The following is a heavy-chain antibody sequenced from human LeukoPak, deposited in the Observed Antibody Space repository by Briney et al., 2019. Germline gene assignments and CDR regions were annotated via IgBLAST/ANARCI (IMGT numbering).Heavy chain of an antibody. J-gene: IGHJ3*02. CDR2: IYYRGST. CDR3: ARHEAAYCGGDCYLRAFDI. D-gene: IGHD2-21*02. V-gene: IGHV4-39*01. Sequence: SETLSLTCTVSGGSISSSSYYWGWIRQPPGKGLEWIGTIYYRGSTYYNPSLKSRVTISVDMSKKQFSLKLSSVTAADTAVYYCARHEAAYCGGDCYLRAFDIWGQGTMVTVSS. CDR1: GGSISSSSYY.